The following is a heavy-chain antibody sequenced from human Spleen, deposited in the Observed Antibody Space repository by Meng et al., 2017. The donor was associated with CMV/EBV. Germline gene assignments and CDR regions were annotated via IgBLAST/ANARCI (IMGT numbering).Heavy chain of an antibody. V-gene: IGHV6-1*01. CDR3: ATGSDFAF. D-gene: IGHD3-9*01. CDR2: TYYRSKWYN. CDR1: GDSVSSKSAA. J-gene: IGHJ4*02. Sequence: QTLSLTCGISGDSVSSKSAAWHWIRQSPSRGLEWLGRTYYRSKWYNDYAVSVKGRITITPDTSKNQFSLLLNSVTPEDTAVYYCATGSDFAFWGQGTLVTVSS.